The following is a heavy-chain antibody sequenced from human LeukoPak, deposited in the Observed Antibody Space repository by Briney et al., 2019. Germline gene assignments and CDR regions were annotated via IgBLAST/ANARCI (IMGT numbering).Heavy chain of an antibody. J-gene: IGHJ4*02. CDR3: ARFIAAPYYFDY. D-gene: IGHD6-13*01. CDR2: ISSSRSYI. Sequence: GGSLRLSCAASGFTFSGSAMHWVRQAPGKGLEWVSFISSSRSYIYYADSVKGRFTISRDNAKNSLYLQMNSLRAEDTAVYYCARFIAAPYYFDYWGRGTLVTVSS. V-gene: IGHV3-21*01. CDR1: GFTFSGSA.